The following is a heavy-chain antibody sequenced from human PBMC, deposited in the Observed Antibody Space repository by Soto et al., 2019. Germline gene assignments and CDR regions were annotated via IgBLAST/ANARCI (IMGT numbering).Heavy chain of an antibody. CDR2: MNPNRVNT. Sequence: ASVKVSCKASGYTFSNYEINWVRQAAGQGLEWMGWMNPNRVNTGYAQKFQGRVTMTTDTSMSTAYMELRSLRYDDTAVYYCARKPPSGWPIDYWGQGTLVTVSS. D-gene: IGHD6-19*01. CDR1: GYTFSNYE. CDR3: ARKPPSGWPIDY. J-gene: IGHJ4*02. V-gene: IGHV1-8*01.